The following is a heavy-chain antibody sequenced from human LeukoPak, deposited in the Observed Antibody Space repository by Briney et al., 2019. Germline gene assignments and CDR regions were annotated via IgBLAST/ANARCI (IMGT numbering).Heavy chain of an antibody. CDR3: ARYYGGNSSLDY. CDR1: GGTFSSYT. CDR2: IIPILGIA. D-gene: IGHD4-23*01. J-gene: IGHJ4*02. Sequence: GASVKVSCKASGGTFSSYTISWVRQAPGQGLEWMGRIIPILGIASYAQKFQGRVTLTADKSTSTAYMELSSLRSEDTAVYYCARYYGGNSSLDYWGQGTLVTVSS. V-gene: IGHV1-69*02.